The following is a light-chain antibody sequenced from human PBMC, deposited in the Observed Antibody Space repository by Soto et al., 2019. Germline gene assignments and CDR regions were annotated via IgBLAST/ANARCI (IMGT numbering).Light chain of an antibody. J-gene: IGKJ2*01. CDR1: QSISSW. CDR3: QQYNGYSHS. V-gene: IGKV1-5*01. CDR2: DVS. Sequence: EIQMTQSPSTLSSFVGDRVTITCRASQSISSWLAWYQQKPGKAPKLLIYDVSSLQSGVPSRFSGSGSGTEFTLTISSLQPDDFATYYCQQYNGYSHSFGQGTKVDIK.